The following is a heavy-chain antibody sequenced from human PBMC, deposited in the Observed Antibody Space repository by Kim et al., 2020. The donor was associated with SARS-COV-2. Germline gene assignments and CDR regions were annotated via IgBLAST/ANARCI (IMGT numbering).Heavy chain of an antibody. Sequence: PALKSRATISLDTSKNQFSLKIRSVTAADTAVYYCARERLFFGESGAYDVWGQGAEVTVSS. J-gene: IGHJ3*01. CDR3: ARERLFFGESGAYDV. D-gene: IGHD3-10*01. V-gene: IGHV4-59*01.